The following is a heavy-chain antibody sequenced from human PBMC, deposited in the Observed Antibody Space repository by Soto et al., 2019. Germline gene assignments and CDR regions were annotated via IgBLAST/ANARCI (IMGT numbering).Heavy chain of an antibody. D-gene: IGHD5-18*01. CDR1: GFTFSSYG. V-gene: IGHV3-30*03. CDR2: ISYDGSNK. J-gene: IGHJ6*02. Sequence: QVQLVESGGGVVQPGRSLRLSCAASGFTFSSYGMHWVRQAPGKGLEWVAVISYDGSNKYYADSGKGRFTISRDNSKNTLYLQMNSLRAEDTAVYYCATGGDTEDYYYYGMDVWGQGTTVTVSS. CDR3: ATGGDTEDYYYYGMDV.